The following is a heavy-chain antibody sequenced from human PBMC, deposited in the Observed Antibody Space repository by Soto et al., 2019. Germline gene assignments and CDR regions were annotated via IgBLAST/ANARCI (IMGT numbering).Heavy chain of an antibody. V-gene: IGHV4-39*01. Sequence: QLQLQESGPGLVKPSETLSLTCTVSGGSISSSSYYWGWIRQPPGKGLEWIGSIYYSGSTYYNPSLKSRVTISVDTSKNQFSLKLSSVTAADTAVYYCASDYGDYPFDYWGQGTLVTVSS. CDR2: IYYSGST. J-gene: IGHJ4*02. CDR1: GGSISSSSYY. CDR3: ASDYGDYPFDY. D-gene: IGHD4-17*01.